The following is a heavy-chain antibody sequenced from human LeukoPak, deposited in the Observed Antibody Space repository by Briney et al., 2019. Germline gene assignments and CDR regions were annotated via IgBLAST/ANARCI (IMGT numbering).Heavy chain of an antibody. CDR3: ARGPDIAAAGVDP. Sequence: SETLSLTCTVSGYSISSGYFWGWIRQPPGKGLEWIGEINHSGSTNYNPSLKSRVTISVDTSKNQFSLKLSSVTAADTAVYYCARGPDIAAAGVDPWGQGTLVTVSS. J-gene: IGHJ5*02. D-gene: IGHD6-13*01. CDR1: GYSISSGYF. V-gene: IGHV4-38-2*02. CDR2: INHSGST.